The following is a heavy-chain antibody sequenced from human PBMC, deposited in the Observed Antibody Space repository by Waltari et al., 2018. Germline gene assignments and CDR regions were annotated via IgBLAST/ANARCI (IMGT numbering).Heavy chain of an antibody. V-gene: IGHV1-69*09. CDR2: IIPILGIA. J-gene: IGHJ2*01. Sequence: QVQLVQSGAEVKKPGSSVKVSCKASGGTFSSYAISWVRQAPGQGLEWMGRIIPILGIANYAQKFQGRVTITADKSTSTAYMELSSLRSEDTAVYYCARATLGYCSSTSCRDWYFDLWGRGTLVTVSS. CDR1: GGTFSSYA. CDR3: ARATLGYCSSTSCRDWYFDL. D-gene: IGHD2-2*01.